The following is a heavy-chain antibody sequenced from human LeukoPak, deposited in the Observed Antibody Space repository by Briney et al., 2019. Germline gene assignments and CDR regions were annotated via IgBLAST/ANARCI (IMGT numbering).Heavy chain of an antibody. V-gene: IGHV3-30-3*01. Sequence: SGGSLRLSCAASGFIFNNYNMNWVRQAPGKGLEWVAVISYDGSNKYYADSVKGRFTISIDNSKNTLYLQMNSLRAEDTAVYYCAREPYYDFWSGLPAGYYFDYWGQGTLVTVSS. J-gene: IGHJ4*02. D-gene: IGHD3-3*01. CDR1: GFIFNNYN. CDR3: AREPYYDFWSGLPAGYYFDY. CDR2: ISYDGSNK.